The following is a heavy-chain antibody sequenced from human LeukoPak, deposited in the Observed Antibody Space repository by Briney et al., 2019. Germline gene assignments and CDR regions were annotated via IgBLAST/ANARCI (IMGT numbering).Heavy chain of an antibody. Sequence: PSETLSLTCTVSGGSISSSSYYWRWIRQPPGKGLGWIGSIYYSGSTYYNPSLKSRVTISVDTSKHQFSLKLTSVTAADTAVYYLPRKAHYYDRSGFDPWGQGTLVTVSS. V-gene: IGHV4-39*01. J-gene: IGHJ5*02. CDR1: GGSISSSSYY. CDR2: IYYSGST. D-gene: IGHD3-22*01. CDR3: PRKAHYYDRSGFDP.